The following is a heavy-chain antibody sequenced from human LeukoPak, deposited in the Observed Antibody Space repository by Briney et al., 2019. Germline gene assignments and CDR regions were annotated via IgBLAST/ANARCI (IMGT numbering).Heavy chain of an antibody. Sequence: GGSLRLSCAASGFTFSSYAMSWVRQAPGKGLEWVSAISGSGGSTYYADSVKGRLTISRDNSKNTLYLQMNSLRAEDTAVYYCAKDWGYGDYPDWYFDLWGRGTLVTVSS. CDR1: GFTFSSYA. J-gene: IGHJ2*01. CDR2: ISGSGGST. D-gene: IGHD4-17*01. V-gene: IGHV3-23*01. CDR3: AKDWGYGDYPDWYFDL.